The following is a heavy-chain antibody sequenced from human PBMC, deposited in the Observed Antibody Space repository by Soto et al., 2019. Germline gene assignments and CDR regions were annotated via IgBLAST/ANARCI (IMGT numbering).Heavy chain of an antibody. CDR2: IYYSGST. Sequence: PSETLSLTCTVSSASISSSSYTWGWIRQPPGKGLEWIGSIYYSGSTYYNPSLNSRVTVSVDTSKNQFSLKVSSVTAADTALYFCARHVFAPGGRWFGPWGPGLLVT. J-gene: IGHJ5*02. CDR3: ARHVFAPGGRWFGP. D-gene: IGHD2-15*01. CDR1: SASISSSSYT. V-gene: IGHV4-39*07.